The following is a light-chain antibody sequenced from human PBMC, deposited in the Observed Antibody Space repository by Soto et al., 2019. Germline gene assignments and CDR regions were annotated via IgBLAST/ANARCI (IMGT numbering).Light chain of an antibody. V-gene: IGLV2-8*01. Sequence: SVLTQPPSASGSPGQSVTISCTGTSSDVGGYTYVSWYQQHPGKAPKLMIYEVSKRPSGVPDRFSGSKSGNTASLTVSGLQAEDEADYFCRSYAGSNIYVFGTGTKVTVL. J-gene: IGLJ1*01. CDR1: SSDVGGYTY. CDR3: RSYAGSNIYV. CDR2: EVS.